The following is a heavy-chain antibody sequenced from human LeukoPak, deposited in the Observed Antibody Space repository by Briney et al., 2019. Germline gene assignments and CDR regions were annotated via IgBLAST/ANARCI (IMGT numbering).Heavy chain of an antibody. J-gene: IGHJ1*01. V-gene: IGHV5-10-1*01. Sequence: AESLMISCKGSGYCFTTYWDIWVRQLPGKGLEWWVTIDTSDSYTNYNPSFQGHVTISANKYINTSFLLWSNLKTSEDTTYYCARREYSNCDEFFQHWGQGTLVTVSS. CDR3: ARREYSNCDEFFQH. CDR1: GYCFTTYW. CDR2: IDTSDSYT. D-gene: IGHD6-13*01.